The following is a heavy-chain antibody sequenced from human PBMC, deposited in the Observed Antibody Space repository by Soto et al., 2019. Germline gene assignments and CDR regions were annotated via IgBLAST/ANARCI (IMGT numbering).Heavy chain of an antibody. V-gene: IGHV3-72*01. Sequence: EVQLVESGGGLVQPGGSLRLSCAVSGFTFSDHFMDWVRQAPGKGLEWVARVKTKRQNYATQYAASAQDRFTVSRDDSQSSFHLQMNSLKPEDTAVYYCASPEVAGSSRDRYFDFWGRGTLVTVSS. CDR3: ASPEVAGSSRDRYFDF. D-gene: IGHD6-19*01. CDR2: VKTKRQNYAT. J-gene: IGHJ2*01. CDR1: GFTFSDHF.